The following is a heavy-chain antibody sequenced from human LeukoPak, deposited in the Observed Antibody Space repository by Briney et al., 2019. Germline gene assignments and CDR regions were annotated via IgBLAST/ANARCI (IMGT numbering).Heavy chain of an antibody. V-gene: IGHV4-34*01. D-gene: IGHD6-13*01. CDR3: ARRVSSSWAHFFDY. CDR1: GGSFSGYY. CDR2: INHSGST. Sequence: NPSETLSLTCAVYGGSFSGYYWSWIRQPPGKGLEWIGEINHSGSTNYNPSLKSRVTISVDTSKNQFSLKLSSVTAADTAVYYCARRVSSSWAHFFDYWGQGTLVTVSS. J-gene: IGHJ4*02.